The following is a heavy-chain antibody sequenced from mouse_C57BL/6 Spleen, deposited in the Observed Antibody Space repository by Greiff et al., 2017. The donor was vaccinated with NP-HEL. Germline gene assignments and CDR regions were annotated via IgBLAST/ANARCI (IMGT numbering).Heavy chain of an antibody. CDR2: IYPGDGDT. V-gene: IGHV1-82*01. D-gene: IGHD2-12*01. J-gene: IGHJ2*01. Sequence: QVQLQQSGPELVKPGASVKISCKASGYAFSSSWMNWVKQRPGKGLEWIGRIYPGDGDTNYNGKFKGKATLTADKSSSTAYMQLSSLTSEDSAVYFCARYEFNYFDYWGQGTTLTVSS. CDR3: ARYEFNYFDY. CDR1: GYAFSSSW.